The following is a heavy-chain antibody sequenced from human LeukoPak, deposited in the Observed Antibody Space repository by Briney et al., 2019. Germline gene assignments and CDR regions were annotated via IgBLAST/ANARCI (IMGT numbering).Heavy chain of an antibody. D-gene: IGHD1-1*01. CDR2: IKQDGSEK. V-gene: IGHV3-7*01. CDR1: GFTFSSYW. Sequence: GGSLRLSCAASGFTFSSYWMSWVRQAPGKGLEWVANIKQDGSEKYYVDSVEGRFTISRDNAKNSLYLQMNSLRAEDTAVYYCARDQIQLERRFDYWGQGTLVTVSS. CDR3: ARDQIQLERRFDY. J-gene: IGHJ4*02.